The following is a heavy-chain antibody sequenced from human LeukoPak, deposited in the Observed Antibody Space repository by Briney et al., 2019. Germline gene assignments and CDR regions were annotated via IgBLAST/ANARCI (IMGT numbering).Heavy chain of an antibody. Sequence: GGSLRLSCAASGFTFSNYVMHWVRQAPGKGLEWVAFIGYDGSDKYHADSVKGRFTISRDNSKNTVYLQMNTLTADGTAVYYCARDRRSGSYSQSDTFDIWGQGTMVTVSS. CDR2: IGYDGSDK. J-gene: IGHJ3*02. CDR1: GFTFSNYV. CDR3: ARDRRSGSYSQSDTFDI. V-gene: IGHV3-30*02. D-gene: IGHD3-10*01.